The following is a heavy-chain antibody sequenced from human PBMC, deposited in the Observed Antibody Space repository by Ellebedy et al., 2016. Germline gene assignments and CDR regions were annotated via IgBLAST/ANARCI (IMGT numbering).Heavy chain of an antibody. V-gene: IGHV3-48*04. CDR1: GFTFSSYS. CDR3: ARVVGGSCYY. J-gene: IGHJ4*02. CDR2: ISSSSSTI. D-gene: IGHD2-15*01. Sequence: GESLKISXAASGFTFSSYSMNWVRQAPGKGLEWVSYISSSSSTIYYADSVKGRFTISRDNAKNSLYLQMNSLRAEDTAVYYCARVVGGSCYYWGQGTLVTVSS.